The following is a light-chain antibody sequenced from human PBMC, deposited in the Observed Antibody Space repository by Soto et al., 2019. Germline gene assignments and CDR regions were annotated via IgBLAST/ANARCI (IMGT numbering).Light chain of an antibody. CDR2: EVS. Sequence: SCTGTSSDVGGYNYVSWYQQHPGKAPKLMIYEVSNRPSGVSNRFSGSQSGNTASLTISGLQAEDEADYYCSSYTSSATLIFGGGTKVTVL. CDR3: SSYTSSATLI. CDR1: SSDVGGYNY. J-gene: IGLJ2*01. V-gene: IGLV2-14*01.